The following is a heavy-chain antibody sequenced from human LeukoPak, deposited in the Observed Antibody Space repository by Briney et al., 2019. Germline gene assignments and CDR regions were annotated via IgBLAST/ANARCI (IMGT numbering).Heavy chain of an antibody. CDR1: GFTFSDYY. Sequence: GGSLRLSCAVSGFTFSDYYMSWIRQAPGKGLEWVSYISSGGSTISHADSVKGRFTISRDNAENSLYLQMNSLRAEDTAVYYCAKDSTRTGTNYFDFWGQGTLVTVSS. D-gene: IGHD1-1*01. J-gene: IGHJ4*02. CDR3: AKDSTRTGTNYFDF. V-gene: IGHV3-11*01. CDR2: ISSGGSTI.